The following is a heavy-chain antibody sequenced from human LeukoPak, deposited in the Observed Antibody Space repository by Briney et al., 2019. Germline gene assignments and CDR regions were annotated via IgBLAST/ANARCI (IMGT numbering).Heavy chain of an antibody. J-gene: IGHJ4*02. D-gene: IGHD1-7*01. Sequence: GGSLRLSCAASGFTVRSKYMSWVRQAPGKGLEWVSVINSGGSTYYADSVKGRFTISRDNSKNTLYLQMNSLRAEDTALYYCARWTGTTLDYWGQGTLVTVSS. V-gene: IGHV3-66*01. CDR3: ARWTGTTLDY. CDR2: INSGGST. CDR1: GFTVRSKY.